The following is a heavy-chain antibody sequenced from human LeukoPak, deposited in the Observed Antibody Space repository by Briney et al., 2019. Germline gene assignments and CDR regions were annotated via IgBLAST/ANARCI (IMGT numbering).Heavy chain of an antibody. J-gene: IGHJ4*02. CDR2: ISASGGNT. D-gene: IGHD6-25*01. Sequence: GGALRLSCAASGFPFYNYGMNRVRQATGKGLEWVTGISASGGNTYYADSLKGRFTISRDNAKDTLYLQMSSLRAEDTALYYCAKERASRLPFDYWGQGTLVTVSS. V-gene: IGHV3-23*01. CDR3: AKERASRLPFDY. CDR1: GFPFYNYG.